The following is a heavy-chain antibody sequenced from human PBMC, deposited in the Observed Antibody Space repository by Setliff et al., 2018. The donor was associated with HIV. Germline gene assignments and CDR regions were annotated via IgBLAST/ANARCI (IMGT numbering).Heavy chain of an antibody. V-gene: IGHV3-7*01. D-gene: IGHD6-13*01. J-gene: IGHJ4*02. Sequence: PGGSLRLSCAASGFTFSTYWMSWVRQAPGKGLEWVANIKQDGSEKFYVDSVKGRFTISRDNAKNSLYLQMSTLRTEDTAVYYCAKNLYSSIWSPLDYWGQGTLVTVSS. CDR1: GFTFSTYW. CDR2: IKQDGSEK. CDR3: AKNLYSSIWSPLDY.